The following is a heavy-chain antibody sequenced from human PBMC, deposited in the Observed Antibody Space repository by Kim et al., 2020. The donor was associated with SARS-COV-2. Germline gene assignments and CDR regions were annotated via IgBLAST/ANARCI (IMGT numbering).Heavy chain of an antibody. CDR1: GGSISSGGHY. V-gene: IGHV4-31*03. CDR3: ARDVGGSGNY. J-gene: IGHJ4*02. D-gene: IGHD3-10*01. Sequence: SETLSLTCTVSGGSISSGGHYWNWIRQHPGKGLEWIGYIYYSGNTYYNPSLKSRVTISLDTSKNQFSLRLSSVTAADTAVYYCARDVGGSGNYWGQGTLVTVSS. CDR2: IYYSGNT.